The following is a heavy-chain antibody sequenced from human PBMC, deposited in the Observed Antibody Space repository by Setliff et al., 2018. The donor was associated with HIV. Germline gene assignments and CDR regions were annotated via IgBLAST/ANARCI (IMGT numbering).Heavy chain of an antibody. CDR1: GFRFSTYN. CDR2: INNDGSST. D-gene: IGHD3-22*01. CDR3: ARSRHDSSGNNMYYFDH. J-gene: IGHJ4*02. V-gene: IGHV3-74*01. Sequence: GGSLRLSCEASGFRFSTYNMNWVRQAPGKGLVWVSRINNDGSSTTYADSVKGRFTISRDNARNSLVLQMNSLRADDTAVYYCARSRHDSSGNNMYYFDHWGQGTLVTVSS.